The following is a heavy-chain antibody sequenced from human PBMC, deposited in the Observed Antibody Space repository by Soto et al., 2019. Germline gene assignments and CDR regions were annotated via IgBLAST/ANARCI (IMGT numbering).Heavy chain of an antibody. CDR1: GGSISSSNW. D-gene: IGHD3-3*01. Sequence: PSETLSLTCAASGGSISSSNWWSWVRQPPGKGLEWIGEIYHSGSTNYNPSLKSRVTISVDKSKNQFSLKLSSVTAADTAVYYCAGIFGVVTDPYGMDVWGQGTTVTVSS. V-gene: IGHV4-4*02. CDR2: IYHSGST. J-gene: IGHJ6*02. CDR3: AGIFGVVTDPYGMDV.